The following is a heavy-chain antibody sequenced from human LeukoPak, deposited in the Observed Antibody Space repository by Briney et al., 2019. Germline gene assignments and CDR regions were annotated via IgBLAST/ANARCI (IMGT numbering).Heavy chain of an antibody. CDR2: IYYSGST. D-gene: IGHD3-10*01. Sequence: KPSETLSLTCTVSGGSISSYYWSWIRQPPGKGLEWIGYIYYSGSTNYNPSLKSRVTISVDTSKNQFSLKLSSVTAADTAVYYCAREITMVRGVTLYYYYMDVWGKGTTVTVSS. J-gene: IGHJ6*03. CDR3: AREITMVRGVTLYYYYMDV. V-gene: IGHV4-59*01. CDR1: GGSISSYY.